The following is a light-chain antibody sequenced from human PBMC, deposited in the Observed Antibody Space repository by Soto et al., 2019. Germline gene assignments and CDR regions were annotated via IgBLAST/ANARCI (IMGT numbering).Light chain of an antibody. Sequence: DIQMTQSPSSLSASVGDRVTITCQASQDISNYLNWYQQKPGKAPKLLIYDASNLETGVPSRFSGSGSGTDYTFTISSLQPEDIATYYCQHYYNLLFTFGPGTKVDFK. V-gene: IGKV1-33*01. J-gene: IGKJ3*01. CDR1: QDISNY. CDR2: DAS. CDR3: QHYYNLLFT.